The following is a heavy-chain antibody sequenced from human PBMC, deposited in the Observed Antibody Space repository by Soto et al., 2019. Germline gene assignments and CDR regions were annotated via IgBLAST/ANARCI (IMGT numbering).Heavy chain of an antibody. CDR1: GFTFSSYG. D-gene: IGHD1-26*01. Sequence: PGGSLRLSCSASGFTFSSYGMHWVRQAPGKGLEWVAVIWCDGSNKYYADSVKGRFTISRDNSKNTLYLQMNSLRAEDTAVYYCARDSGSFAFDYWGQGTLVTVSS. CDR3: ARDSGSFAFDY. CDR2: IWCDGSNK. J-gene: IGHJ4*02. V-gene: IGHV3-33*01.